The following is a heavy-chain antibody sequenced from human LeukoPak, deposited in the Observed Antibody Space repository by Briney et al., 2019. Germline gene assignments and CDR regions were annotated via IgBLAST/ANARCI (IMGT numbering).Heavy chain of an antibody. Sequence: GGSLRLSCAASGFTFSSYGMHWVRQAPGKGLEWVAFIRYDGSNKYYADSVKGRFTISRDNSKNTLYLQMNSLRAEDTAVYYCAKEVVRGRKHYYYMDVWGKGTTVTVSS. J-gene: IGHJ6*03. V-gene: IGHV3-30*02. D-gene: IGHD2-2*01. CDR1: GFTFSSYG. CDR3: AKEVVRGRKHYYYMDV. CDR2: IRYDGSNK.